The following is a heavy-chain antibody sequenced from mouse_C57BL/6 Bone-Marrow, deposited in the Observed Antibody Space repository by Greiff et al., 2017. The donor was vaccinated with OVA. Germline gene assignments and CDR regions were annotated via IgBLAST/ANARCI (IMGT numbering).Heavy chain of an antibody. Sequence: EVKVVESGGGLVKPGGSLKLSCAASGFTFSSYAMSWVRQTPEKRLEWVATISDGGSYTYYPDNVKGRFTISRDNAKNNLYLQMSHLKSEDTAMYYCARDSSNYVFDYWGQGTTLTVSS. CDR2: ISDGGSYT. CDR3: ARDSSNYVFDY. V-gene: IGHV5-4*01. CDR1: GFTFSSYA. D-gene: IGHD2-5*01. J-gene: IGHJ2*01.